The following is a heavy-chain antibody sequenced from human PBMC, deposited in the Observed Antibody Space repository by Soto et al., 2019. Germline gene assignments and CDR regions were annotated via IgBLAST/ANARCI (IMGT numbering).Heavy chain of an antibody. J-gene: IGHJ5*01. D-gene: IGHD3-3*01. Sequence: GGSLRLSCAASGFTFSSYAMSWVRQAPGKGLEWVSAISGSGGSTYYADSVKGRFTISRDNSKNTLYLQMNSLRAEDTAVYYWAKYRRDFGVVRDPLQFDSWGQGTLVTVSS. CDR1: GFTFSSYA. CDR3: AKYRRDFGVVRDPLQFDS. V-gene: IGHV3-23*01. CDR2: ISGSGGST.